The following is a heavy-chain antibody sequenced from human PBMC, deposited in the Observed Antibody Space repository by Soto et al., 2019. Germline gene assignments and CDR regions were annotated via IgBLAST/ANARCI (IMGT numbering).Heavy chain of an antibody. CDR1: GLTFSSYT. J-gene: IGHJ3*01. V-gene: IGHV3-21*02. CDR3: ARDFIAITVFGEGEYDAFDV. Sequence: EVQLVESGGGLVKPGGSLRLSCAASGLTFSSYTMNWVRQAPGKGLEWVSSISSSSSHLHYADSVKGRFSISRDNAKNSLYWQMNSLRVEDTAVYYCARDFIAITVFGEGEYDAFDVWGQGTMVTVSS. CDR2: ISSSSSHL. D-gene: IGHD3-3*01.